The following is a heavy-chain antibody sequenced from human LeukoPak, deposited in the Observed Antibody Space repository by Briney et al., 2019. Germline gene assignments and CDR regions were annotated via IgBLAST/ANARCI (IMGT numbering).Heavy chain of an antibody. Sequence: GSLRLSCAASGFTFSSSAMSWVRQAPGKGLEWVSTIGGGRGSTYYADSVKGRFTISRDNSKNTLYLQMNSLRAEDTAVYYCAKCVGVVDPFDYWGQGTLVTVSS. V-gene: IGHV3-23*01. J-gene: IGHJ4*02. CDR3: AKCVGVVDPFDY. CDR2: IGGGRGST. D-gene: IGHD1-26*01. CDR1: GFTFSSSA.